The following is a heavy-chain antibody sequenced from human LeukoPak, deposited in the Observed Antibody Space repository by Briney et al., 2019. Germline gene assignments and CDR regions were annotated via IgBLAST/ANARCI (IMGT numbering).Heavy chain of an antibody. CDR2: ISAYNGNT. D-gene: IGHD2-8*01. CDR3: ARAMVLQDAFDI. V-gene: IGHV1-18*01. Sequence: ASVKVSCKASGYTFTSYGISWVRQAPGQGLEWMGWISAYNGNTNYAQKLQGRVTMTTDTSTSTDYMELRSLRSDDTAVYYCARAMVLQDAFDIWGQGTMVTVSS. CDR1: GYTFTSYG. J-gene: IGHJ3*02.